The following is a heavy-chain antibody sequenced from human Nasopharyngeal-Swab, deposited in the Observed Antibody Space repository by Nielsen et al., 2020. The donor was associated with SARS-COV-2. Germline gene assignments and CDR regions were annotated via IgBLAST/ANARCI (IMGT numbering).Heavy chain of an antibody. V-gene: IGHV1-18*01. Sequence: ASVKVSCKASGYTFTSYGISWVRQAPGQGLEWMGWISAYNGNTNYAQKLQGRVTMTEDTSTDTAYMELSSLRSEDTAVYYCATGPAVAGTSNWFDPWGQGTLVTVSS. CDR1: GYTFTSYG. CDR2: ISAYNGNT. CDR3: ATGPAVAGTSNWFDP. J-gene: IGHJ5*02. D-gene: IGHD6-19*01.